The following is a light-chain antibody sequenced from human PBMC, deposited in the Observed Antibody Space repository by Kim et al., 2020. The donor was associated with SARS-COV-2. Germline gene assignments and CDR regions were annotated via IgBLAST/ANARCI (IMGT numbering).Light chain of an antibody. V-gene: IGLV2-11*01. CDR3: CSYVGDHTFL. CDR2: DVS. Sequence: QSALTQPRSVSGSPGQSVTISCTGSSSDVGGYNYVSWYQQYPGKAPKLMIFDVSKRPSGVPDRFSGSKSGNTASLSISGLQAEDEADYYCCSYVGDHTFLFGGGTKLTVL. J-gene: IGLJ2*01. CDR1: SSDVGGYNY.